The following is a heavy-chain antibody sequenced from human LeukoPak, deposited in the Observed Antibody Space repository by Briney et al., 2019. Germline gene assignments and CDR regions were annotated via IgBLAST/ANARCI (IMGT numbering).Heavy chain of an antibody. CDR2: TSDRGDYT. Sequence: GGSLRLSCAASGFTFSSYSMSWARQAPGEGVEWVSGTSDRGDYTYYADSVKGRLTISRDNSKNTLYLQMNSLRAEDTALYFCAKKAQYNGNYPLDYWGQGTLVTVST. V-gene: IGHV3-23*01. CDR1: GFTFSSYS. D-gene: IGHD1-26*01. J-gene: IGHJ4*02. CDR3: AKKAQYNGNYPLDY.